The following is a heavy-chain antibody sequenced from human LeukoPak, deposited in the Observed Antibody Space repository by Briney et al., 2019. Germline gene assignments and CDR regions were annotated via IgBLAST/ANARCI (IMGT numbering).Heavy chain of an antibody. J-gene: IGHJ4*02. V-gene: IGHV3-23*01. CDR1: GFTFSSYA. CDR3: AKDRGIISDY. CDR2: ISGSGDST. D-gene: IGHD3-10*01. Sequence: GGSLTLSCAASGFTFSSYAMHWVRQAPGKGLEWVSAISGSGDSTYYADSVKGRFTISRDNSKNTLYLQMNSLRADDTAVYYCAKDRGIISDYWGQGTLVTVSS.